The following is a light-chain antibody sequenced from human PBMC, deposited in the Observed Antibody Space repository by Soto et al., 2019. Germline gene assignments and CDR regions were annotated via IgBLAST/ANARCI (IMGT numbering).Light chain of an antibody. V-gene: IGKV1-39*01. J-gene: IGKJ2*01. Sequence: DIQTTQSPSSLSASVGDRVTITCRASQSISSYLNWYQEKPGKAPKLLIYAASSLPSGVPSRFSGSGSGTDFTLTISSLQPEDFATYYCQQSYSIPYTFGQGTKLEIK. CDR1: QSISSY. CDR2: AAS. CDR3: QQSYSIPYT.